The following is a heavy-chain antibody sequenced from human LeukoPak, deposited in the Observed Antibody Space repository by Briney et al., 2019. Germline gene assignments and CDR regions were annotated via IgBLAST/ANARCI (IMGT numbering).Heavy chain of an antibody. Sequence: PGGSLRLSCAASGFTLSSYWMHWVRQAPGEGLVRVSRINPGGSSTSYADSVKGRFTTSRDNAKNTLYLQMNSLRAEDTAVYYCAKSDRLQSLPSTGDYWGQGTLVTVSS. D-gene: IGHD4-11*01. CDR2: INPGGSST. V-gene: IGHV3-74*01. J-gene: IGHJ4*02. CDR3: AKSDRLQSLPSTGDY. CDR1: GFTLSSYW.